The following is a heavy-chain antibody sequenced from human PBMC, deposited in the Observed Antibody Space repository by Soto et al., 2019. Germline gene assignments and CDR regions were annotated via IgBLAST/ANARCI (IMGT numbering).Heavy chain of an antibody. Sequence: SVNVSCKASGGIFSSYTINWRRQAPGQGLEWLGWIIPIFGSANYAQKLQGRVTITADESTSTAYMELSSLSSEDTAVYYCARMSNTGMVTTRYYGMDVWGQGTTVTVSS. CDR2: IIPIFGSA. CDR1: GGIFSSYT. V-gene: IGHV1-69*13. D-gene: IGHD5-18*01. J-gene: IGHJ6*02. CDR3: ARMSNTGMVTTRYYGMDV.